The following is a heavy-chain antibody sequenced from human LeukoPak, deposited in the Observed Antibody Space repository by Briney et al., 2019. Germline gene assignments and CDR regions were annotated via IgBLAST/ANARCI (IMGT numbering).Heavy chain of an antibody. CDR3: AKVGIRYGWYARYYFDY. J-gene: IGHJ4*02. Sequence: PGGSLRLSCAASGFTFSSYAMSWVRQAPGKGLEWVSAISGSGGSTYYADSVKGRFTISRDNSKNTLYLQMNSLRAEDTAVYYCAKVGIRYGWYARYYFDYWGQGTLVTVSS. D-gene: IGHD6-19*01. V-gene: IGHV3-23*01. CDR2: ISGSGGST. CDR1: GFTFSSYA.